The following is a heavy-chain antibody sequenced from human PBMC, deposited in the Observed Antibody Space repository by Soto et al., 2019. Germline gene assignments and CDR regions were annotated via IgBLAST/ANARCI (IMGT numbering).Heavy chain of an antibody. CDR3: ARGRYGDY. V-gene: IGHV1-18*01. CDR2: ISAHNGNT. CDR1: GYACTTYG. J-gene: IGHJ4*02. Sequence: QVHLVQSGAEVKKPGASVKVSCKGSGYACTTYGITWVRQAPGQGLEWMGWISAHNGNTNYAQKLQGRVTVTRDTSTSIAYMELRSLRSDDTAVYYCARGRYGDYWGQGALVTVSS. D-gene: IGHD1-1*01.